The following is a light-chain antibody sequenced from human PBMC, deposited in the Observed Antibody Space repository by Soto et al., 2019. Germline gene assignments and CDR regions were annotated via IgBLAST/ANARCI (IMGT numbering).Light chain of an antibody. CDR1: SSDIGSYDH. CDR2: AVS. V-gene: IGLV2-14*03. Sequence: QSVLTQPASVSGSPGQSITISCSGTSSDIGSYDHVAWYQQFPGKSPKLIIYAVSDRPSGVSDRFSGSKSGISASLTISGLQTEDEADYYCISYTDRKSCLFGTGTKVTVL. J-gene: IGLJ1*01. CDR3: ISYTDRKSCL.